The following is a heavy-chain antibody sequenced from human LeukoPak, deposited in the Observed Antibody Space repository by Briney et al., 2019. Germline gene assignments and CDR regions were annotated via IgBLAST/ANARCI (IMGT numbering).Heavy chain of an antibody. J-gene: IGHJ4*02. Sequence: SQTLSLTCTVSGGSISSYYWSWIRQPPGKGLEWIGYIYYSGSTNYNPSLKSRVTISVDTSKNQFSLKLSSVTAADTAVYYCARDTTGWYYFDYWGQGTLVTVSS. CDR1: GGSISSYY. D-gene: IGHD1-1*01. V-gene: IGHV4-59*01. CDR3: ARDTTGWYYFDY. CDR2: IYYSGST.